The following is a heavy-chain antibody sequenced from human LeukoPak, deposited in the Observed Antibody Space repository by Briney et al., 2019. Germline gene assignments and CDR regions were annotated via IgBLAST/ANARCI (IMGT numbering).Heavy chain of an antibody. Sequence: SETLSLTCTVSGGSISSYYWSWIRQPAGKGLEWIGRIYTSASTNYNPSLKSRVTMSVDTSKNQFSLKLSSVTAADTAVYYCAGASGSYYYYYMDVWGKGTTVTVSS. CDR1: GGSISSYY. CDR2: IYTSAST. D-gene: IGHD1-26*01. CDR3: AGASGSYYYYYMDV. V-gene: IGHV4-4*07. J-gene: IGHJ6*03.